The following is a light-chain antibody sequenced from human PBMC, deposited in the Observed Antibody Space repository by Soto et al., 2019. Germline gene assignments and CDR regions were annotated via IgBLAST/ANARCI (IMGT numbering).Light chain of an antibody. V-gene: IGKV4-1*01. J-gene: IGKJ1*01. CDR3: QQYYDAPQT. CDR2: WAS. CDR1: QSLLYSPNNKNY. Sequence: DIVMTQSPDSLAVSLGERATIDCKSSQSLLYSPNNKNYLAWYQQKPGQPPKLLIYWASTRESGVPDRFTGSGSGTDFTLTISSLQAEXXAVXXXQQYYDAPQTFGRGTKVEIK.